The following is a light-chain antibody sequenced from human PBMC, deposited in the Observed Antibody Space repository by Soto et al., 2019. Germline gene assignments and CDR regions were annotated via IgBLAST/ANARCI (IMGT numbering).Light chain of an antibody. CDR2: AAS. CDR3: QQANSFPPT. J-gene: IGKJ2*01. CDR1: QGIRSW. Sequence: DIQMTQSPSSVSASVGDRVTITCRASQGIRSWLAWYQQKPGKAPKLLIYAASILQSGVPSRFSGSGSGTDFTLTIRSLQAEDFATYYCQQANSFPPTFGQGTKLEIK. V-gene: IGKV1D-12*01.